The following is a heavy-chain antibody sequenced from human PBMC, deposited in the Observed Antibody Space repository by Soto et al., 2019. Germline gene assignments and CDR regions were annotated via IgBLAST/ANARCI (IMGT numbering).Heavy chain of an antibody. V-gene: IGHV5-51*01. D-gene: IGHD2-21*01. Sequence: GDALNICCKFSRYTFSSDFISLVREMPGKCLEWMGIIYPPDSDTRYSPSFQGKVTISVDKSISTAYMQWSSLKASETAIYYCARKKVDGDWVDSWGQGNLVTVSS. CDR2: IYPPDSDT. CDR3: ARKKVDGDWVDS. J-gene: IGHJ4*02. CDR1: RYTFSSDF.